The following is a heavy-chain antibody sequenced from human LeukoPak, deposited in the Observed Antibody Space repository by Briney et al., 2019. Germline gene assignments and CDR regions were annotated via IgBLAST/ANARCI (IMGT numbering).Heavy chain of an antibody. CDR2: IYYSGST. Sequence: PSETLSLTCTVSGGSISSYYWSWIRQPPGKGLEWIGYIYYSGSTNYNPSLKSRVTISVDTSKNQFSLKLSSVTAADTAVYYCARDNGSGLDYRGQGTLVTVSS. D-gene: IGHD3-10*01. CDR1: GGSISSYY. J-gene: IGHJ4*02. V-gene: IGHV4-59*01. CDR3: ARDNGSGLDY.